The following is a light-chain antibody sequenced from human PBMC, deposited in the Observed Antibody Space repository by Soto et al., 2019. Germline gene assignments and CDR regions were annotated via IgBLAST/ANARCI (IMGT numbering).Light chain of an antibody. Sequence: QSVLTQPASVSGSPRQSITISCTGTSSDVGSYNLVSWYQQHPGKAPKLMIYEVSKRPSGVSNRFSGSKSGNTASLTISGLQAEDEADYYCCSYAGSRYVFGTGTKVTVL. CDR3: CSYAGSRYV. CDR2: EVS. J-gene: IGLJ1*01. CDR1: SSDVGSYNL. V-gene: IGLV2-23*02.